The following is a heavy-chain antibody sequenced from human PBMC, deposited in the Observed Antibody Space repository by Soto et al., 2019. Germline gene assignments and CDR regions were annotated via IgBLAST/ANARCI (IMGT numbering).Heavy chain of an antibody. J-gene: IGHJ4*02. CDR2: IIPIFGTA. CDR3: ARVGDPLRAFDS. Sequence: VASVKVSCKASGGTFSSYAISWVRQAPGQGREWMGGIIPIFGTANYAQKFQGRVTITADESTSTAYMELSSLRSEDTGVYYCARVGDPLRAFDSWGQGTLVTVSS. CDR1: GGTFSSYA. V-gene: IGHV1-69*13. D-gene: IGHD2-21*02.